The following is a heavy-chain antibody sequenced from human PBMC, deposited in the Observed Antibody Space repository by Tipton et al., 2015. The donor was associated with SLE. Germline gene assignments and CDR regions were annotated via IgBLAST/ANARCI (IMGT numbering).Heavy chain of an antibody. CDR1: GFTFSSYW. CDR3: AKNLALTGATLVPHH. J-gene: IGHJ5*02. CDR2: IKQDGSEK. Sequence: SLRLSCAASGFTFSSYWMSWVRQAPGKGLEWVANIKQDGSEKYYVDSVKGRFTISRDNSKNTLFLEMNTLRAEDTAVYYCAKNLALTGATLVPHHWGQGTLVTVSS. D-gene: IGHD1-7*01. V-gene: IGHV3-7*03.